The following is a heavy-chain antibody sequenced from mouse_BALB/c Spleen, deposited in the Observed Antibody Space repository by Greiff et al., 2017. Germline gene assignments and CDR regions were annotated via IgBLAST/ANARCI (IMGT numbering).Heavy chain of an antibody. D-gene: IGHD2-4*01. CDR2: IYPGDGST. Sequence: QVQLQQSGPELVKPGASVKMSCKASGYTFTSYYIHWVKQRPGQGLEWIGWIYPGDGSTKYNEKFKGKTTLTADKSSSTAYMLLSSLTSEDSAIYFCARRGNWDDYDDWYFDVWGAGTTVTVSS. CDR1: GYTFTSYY. J-gene: IGHJ1*01. V-gene: IGHV1S56*01. CDR3: ARRGNWDDYDDWYFDV.